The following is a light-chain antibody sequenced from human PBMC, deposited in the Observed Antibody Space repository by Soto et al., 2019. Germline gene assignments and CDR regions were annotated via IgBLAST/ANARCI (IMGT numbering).Light chain of an antibody. J-gene: IGKJ1*01. CDR1: QNINSW. Sequence: DIQMTQSPSTLSASVGDRVTITCRASQNINSWLAWYQQKPGEAPKVLMYKASTLESGVPSRFSGSGSGTEFTLTISSLQPDDFATYYCQQYNSYSPRTFGQGTKVDIK. V-gene: IGKV1-5*03. CDR2: KAS. CDR3: QQYNSYSPRT.